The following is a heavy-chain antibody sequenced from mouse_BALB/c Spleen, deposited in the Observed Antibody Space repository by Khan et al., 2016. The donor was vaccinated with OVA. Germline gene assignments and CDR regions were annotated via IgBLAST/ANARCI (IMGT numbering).Heavy chain of an antibody. CDR2: INSDGGYT. V-gene: IGHV5-6*01. J-gene: IGHJ3*01. CDR3: ASHLTGSFAY. Sequence: EVQGVESGGDLVKPGGSLRLSCAASGFTFSAYGMAWVRQAPDKRLEWVATINSDGGYTYYPDTVKGRFTISRNNADNTPSLQMSRLKSEDTAIYYCASHLTGSFAYWGQGTLVTVSA. CDR1: GFTFSAYG. D-gene: IGHD4-1*01.